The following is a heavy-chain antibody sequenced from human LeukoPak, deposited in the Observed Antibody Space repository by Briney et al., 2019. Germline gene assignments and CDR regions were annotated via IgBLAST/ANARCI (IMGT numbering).Heavy chain of an antibody. Sequence: GGSLRLSCAASGFTFSSYAMHWVRQAPGKGLEWVAVISYDGSNKYYADSVKGRFTTPRENSKNTLYLQMNSLRAEDTAVYTWARGKNGDLSYCFDNWGQGTLVTSSS. CDR1: GFTFSSYA. CDR2: ISYDGSNK. J-gene: IGHJ4*02. V-gene: IGHV3-30*01. CDR3: ARGKNGDLSYCFDN. D-gene: IGHD4-17*01.